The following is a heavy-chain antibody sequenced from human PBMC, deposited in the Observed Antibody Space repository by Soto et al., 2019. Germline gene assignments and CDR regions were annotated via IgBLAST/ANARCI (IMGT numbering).Heavy chain of an antibody. CDR3: ATAPFQDYDILTGYSDQYYYYGMDV. CDR2: IIPIFGTA. CDR1: GGTFSSYA. J-gene: IGHJ6*02. V-gene: IGHV1-69*13. Sequence: SVKVSCKASGGTFSSYAISWVRQAPGQGLEWMGGIIPIFGTANYAQKYQGRVTITADESTSTAYMELSSLRSEDTAVYYCATAPFQDYDILTGYSDQYYYYGMDVWGQGTTVTVSS. D-gene: IGHD3-9*01.